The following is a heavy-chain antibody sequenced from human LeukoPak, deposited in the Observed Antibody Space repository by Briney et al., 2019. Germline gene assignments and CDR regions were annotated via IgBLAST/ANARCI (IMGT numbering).Heavy chain of an antibody. Sequence: GGSLSLSCAASGFTFSSYTMNWVRQAPGKGLEWVGHIKSKADGETTDFAAPVKGRFTISRDDSKHTLYLQMDSLKTDDTAVYYCAKYDTSVNFDYWGQGTLVTVSS. V-gene: IGHV3-15*01. CDR3: AKYDTSVNFDY. CDR2: IKSKADGETT. D-gene: IGHD3-22*01. J-gene: IGHJ4*02. CDR1: GFTFSSYT.